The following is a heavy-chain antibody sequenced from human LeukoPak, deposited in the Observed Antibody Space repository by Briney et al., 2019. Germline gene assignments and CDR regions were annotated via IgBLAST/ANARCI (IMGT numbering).Heavy chain of an antibody. CDR2: ISVSGAGT. CDR1: GFTFTNHV. D-gene: IGHD2-21*02. Sequence: GGSLRLSCAASGFTFTNHVITWVRQAPGKGLEWVSGISVSGAGTFYAESVKGWLPISRDNSKTTLSLQMNSLRAEDTAIYYCAKVDPASVTGGVFYYYYYMDVWGKGTTVTVSS. V-gene: IGHV3-23*01. CDR3: AKVDPASVTGGVFYYYYYMDV. J-gene: IGHJ6*03.